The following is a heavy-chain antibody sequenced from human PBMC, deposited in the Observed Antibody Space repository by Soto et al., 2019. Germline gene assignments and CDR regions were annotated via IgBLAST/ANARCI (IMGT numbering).Heavy chain of an antibody. CDR3: ARLQAAAGDNDLTFDY. J-gene: IGHJ4*02. Sequence: GESLKISCKGSGYSFTSYWIGWVRQMPGKGLEWMGIIYPGDSYTSYSPSFQGQVTISADKSISTAYLQWSSLKASDTAMYYCARLQAAAGDNDLTFDYWGQGTLVTVS. CDR2: IYPGDSYT. CDR1: GYSFTSYW. D-gene: IGHD6-13*01. V-gene: IGHV5-51*01.